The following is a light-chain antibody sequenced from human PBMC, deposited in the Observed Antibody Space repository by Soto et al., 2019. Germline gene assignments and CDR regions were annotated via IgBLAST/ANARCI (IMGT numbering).Light chain of an antibody. CDR3: QQLNSYPIT. CDR2: AAS. V-gene: IGKV1-9*01. Sequence: EIQLTHSPSFLSASVGDRVTITCRASQGISSYLAWYQQKPGKAPKLLIYAASTLQSGVPSRFSGSGSGTEFTLTISRLQPEDFATYYCQQLNSYPITFGQGTRLEI. CDR1: QGISSY. J-gene: IGKJ5*01.